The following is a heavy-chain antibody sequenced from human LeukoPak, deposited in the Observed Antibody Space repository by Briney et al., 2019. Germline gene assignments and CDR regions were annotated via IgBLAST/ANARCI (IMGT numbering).Heavy chain of an antibody. D-gene: IGHD3-10*01. J-gene: IGHJ4*02. CDR1: GFTFSSYS. V-gene: IGHV3-48*01. CDR2: ISSSSSTI. Sequence: PGGSLRLSCAASGFTFSSYSMNWVRQAPGKGLEWVSYISSSSSTIYYADSVKGRFTISRDNAKNSLYLQMNSLRAEDTAVYYCARDEERIYYGSGSPRFGLDYWGQGTLVTVSS. CDR3: ARDEERIYYGSGSPRFGLDY.